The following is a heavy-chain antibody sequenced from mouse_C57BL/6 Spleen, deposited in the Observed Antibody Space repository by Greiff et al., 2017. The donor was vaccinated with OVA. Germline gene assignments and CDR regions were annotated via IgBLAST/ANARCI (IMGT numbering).Heavy chain of an antibody. CDR3: AKNSGYYGSSSLYYAMDY. CDR2: IWRGGST. V-gene: IGHV2-5*01. Sequence: QVQLQQSGPGLVQPSQSLSITCTVSGFSLTSYGVHWVRQSPGKGLEWLGVIWRGGSTDYNAAFMSRLSITKDNSKSQVFFKMNSLQADDTAIYYCAKNSGYYGSSSLYYAMDYWGQGTSVTVSS. J-gene: IGHJ4*01. CDR1: GFSLTSYG. D-gene: IGHD1-1*01.